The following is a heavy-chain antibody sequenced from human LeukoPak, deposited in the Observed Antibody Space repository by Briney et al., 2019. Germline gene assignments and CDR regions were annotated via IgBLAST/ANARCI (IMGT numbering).Heavy chain of an antibody. V-gene: IGHV3-30*01. D-gene: IGHD3-3*01. J-gene: IGHJ4*02. CDR1: GFTFSSYA. CDR3: ARDWADSNYDFWSGYYPTG. CDR2: LSYDGSNK. Sequence: GGSLRLSCAASGFTFSSYAMHWVRQAPGKGLEWVAVLSYDGSNKYYADSVKGRFTISRDNAKNTLYLQMDSLRAEDTAVYYCARDWADSNYDFWSGYYPTGWGQGTLVTVSS.